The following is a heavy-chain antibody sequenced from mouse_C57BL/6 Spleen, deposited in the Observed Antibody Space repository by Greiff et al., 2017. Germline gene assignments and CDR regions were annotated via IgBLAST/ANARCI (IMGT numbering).Heavy chain of an antibody. CDR1: GYTFTSYW. J-gene: IGHJ2*01. D-gene: IGHD2-2*01. CDR3: ARHGYYLDY. CDR2: IDPSDSYT. V-gene: IGHV1-69*01. Sequence: QVQLQQPGAELVMPGASVKLSCKASGYTFTSYWMHWVKQRPGQGLEWIGEIDPSDSYTNYNQKFKGKSTLTVDKSSSTAYMQLSSLTSEDSAVYYCARHGYYLDYWGQGTTLTVSS.